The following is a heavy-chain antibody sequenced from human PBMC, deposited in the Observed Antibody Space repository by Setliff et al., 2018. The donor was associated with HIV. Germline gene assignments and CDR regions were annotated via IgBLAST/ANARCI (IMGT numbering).Heavy chain of an antibody. CDR3: ARRRGQKATGWYYLDF. CDR2: IYHSGNT. Sequence: LSLTCSVSGGSISSGSHYWGWIRQAPGKGLEWIGSIYHSGNTYYNPSLKSRVSISVDTSKRQFSLKLTSVTAGDSALYYCARRRGQKATGWYYLDFWGQGALVTVSS. V-gene: IGHV4-39*01. D-gene: IGHD6-19*01. CDR1: GGSISSGSHY. J-gene: IGHJ4*02.